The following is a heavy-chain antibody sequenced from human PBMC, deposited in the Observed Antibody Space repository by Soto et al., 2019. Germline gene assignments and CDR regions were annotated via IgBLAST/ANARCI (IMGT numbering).Heavy chain of an antibody. V-gene: IGHV3-48*01. Sequence: GGSLRLSCAASGFSFSSYSMNWVRQAPGKGLEWVSYISSGSSTIYYADSVKGRFTISRDNAKNSLYLQMNSLRAEDTAVYYCASDRYYMDVWGKGTTVTVSS. CDR3: ASDRYYMDV. J-gene: IGHJ6*03. CDR1: GFSFSSYS. CDR2: ISSGSSTI.